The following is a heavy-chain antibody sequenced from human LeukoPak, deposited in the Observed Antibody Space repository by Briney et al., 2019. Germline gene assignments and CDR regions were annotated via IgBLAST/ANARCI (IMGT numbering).Heavy chain of an antibody. CDR1: GFTFSSYG. CDR3: AKGATRAVAGILDY. V-gene: IGHV3-30*18. Sequence: PGGSLRLSCAASGFTFSSYGMHWVRQAPGKGLEWVAVISYDGSNKYYADPVKGRFTISRDNSKNTLYLQMNSLRAEDTAVYYCAKGATRAVAGILDYWGQGTLVTVSS. CDR2: ISYDGSNK. D-gene: IGHD6-19*01. J-gene: IGHJ4*02.